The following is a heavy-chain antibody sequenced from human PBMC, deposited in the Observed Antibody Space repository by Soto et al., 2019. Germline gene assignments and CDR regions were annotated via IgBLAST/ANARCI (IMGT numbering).Heavy chain of an antibody. CDR1: TFSSYA. CDR3: AKDPLSHLHCSDGSCYSDY. Sequence: TFSSYAMTWFREAPGKGLEWVSTIINGGGGTYYADSVRGRLTISRDNSKNTLYLQMNSLRAEDTAVYFCAKDPLSHLHCSDGSCYSDYWGQGTLVTVSS. J-gene: IGHJ4*02. V-gene: IGHV3-23*01. D-gene: IGHD2-15*01. CDR2: IINGGGGT.